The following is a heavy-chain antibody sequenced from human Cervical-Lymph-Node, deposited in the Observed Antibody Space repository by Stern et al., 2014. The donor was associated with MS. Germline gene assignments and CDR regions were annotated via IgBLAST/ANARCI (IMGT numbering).Heavy chain of an antibody. CDR3: AKDRNYGDYYGMDV. J-gene: IGHJ6*02. Sequence: EEHLVASGGGLVQPGRSLRLSCAASGFTFDDYAMHWVRQAPGKGLEWVSGISWNSGRIGYADSVKGRFTISRDNAKNSLYLQMNSLRAEDTALYYCAKDRNYGDYYGMDVWGQGTTVTVSS. V-gene: IGHV3-9*01. CDR1: GFTFDDYA. CDR2: ISWNSGRI. D-gene: IGHD4-17*01.